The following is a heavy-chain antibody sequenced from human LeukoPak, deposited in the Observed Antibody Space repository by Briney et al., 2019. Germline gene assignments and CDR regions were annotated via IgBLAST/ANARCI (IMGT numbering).Heavy chain of an antibody. CDR1: GFTFSSYA. Sequence: GGSLRLSCAAPGFTFSSYAMTWVRQAPGKGLEWVSGITASGGSTYYADSVKGRFTISRDNSKNTLHLQMNSLRADDTAVYYCAKHLSAMASFDYWGQGTLVTVSS. V-gene: IGHV3-23*01. D-gene: IGHD5-18*01. J-gene: IGHJ4*02. CDR2: ITASGGST. CDR3: AKHLSAMASFDY.